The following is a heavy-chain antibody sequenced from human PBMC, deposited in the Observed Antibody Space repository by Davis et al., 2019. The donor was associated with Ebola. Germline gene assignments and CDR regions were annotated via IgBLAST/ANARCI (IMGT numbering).Heavy chain of an antibody. CDR3: AKAVSD. CDR2: ISSSSSYI. CDR1: GFTFSSYS. J-gene: IGHJ1*01. D-gene: IGHD1-14*01. V-gene: IGHV3-21*04. Sequence: GESLKISCAASGFTFSSYSMNWVRQAPGKGLEWVSSISSSSSYIYYADSVKGRFTLSRDNAKNPLYLQMNSLRSEDTALYYCAKAVSDWGQGTLVTVSS.